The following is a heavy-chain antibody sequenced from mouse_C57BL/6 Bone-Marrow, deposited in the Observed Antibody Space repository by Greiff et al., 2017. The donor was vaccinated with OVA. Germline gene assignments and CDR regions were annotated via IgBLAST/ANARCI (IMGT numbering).Heavy chain of an antibody. CDR3: AREGNSNYSPWFAY. CDR1: GYAFTNYL. D-gene: IGHD2-5*01. J-gene: IGHJ3*01. V-gene: IGHV1-54*01. Sequence: QVQLQQSGAELVRPGTSVKVSCKASGYAFTNYLIEWVKQRPGQGLEWIGVINPGSGGTNYNEKLKGKATLTADKSSSTAYMQLSSLTSEDSAVYFCAREGNSNYSPWFAYWGQGTLVTVSA. CDR2: INPGSGGT.